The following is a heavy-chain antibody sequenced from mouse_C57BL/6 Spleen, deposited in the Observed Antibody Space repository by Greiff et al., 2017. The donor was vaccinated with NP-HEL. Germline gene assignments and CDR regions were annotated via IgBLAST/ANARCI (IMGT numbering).Heavy chain of an antibody. D-gene: IGHD2-4*01. CDR1: GFSFNTYA. J-gene: IGHJ1*03. Sequence: EVQLVESGGGLVQPKGSLKLSCAASGFSFNTYAMNWVRQAPGKGLEWVARIRSKSNNYATYYADSVKDRFTISRDDSESMLYLQMNNLKTEDTAMYYCVRQRIYYDYVWYFDVWGTGTTVTVSS. CDR2: IRSKSNNYAT. CDR3: VRQRIYYDYVWYFDV. V-gene: IGHV10-1*01.